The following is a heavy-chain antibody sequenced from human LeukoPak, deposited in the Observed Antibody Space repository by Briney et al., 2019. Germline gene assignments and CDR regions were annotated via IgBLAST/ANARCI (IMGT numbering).Heavy chain of an antibody. CDR1: GFTFSSYA. CDR2: ISGSGDST. CDR3: AKTRPLDSSSWSHGDY. D-gene: IGHD6-13*01. Sequence: GGSLRLSCAASGFTFSSYAMSWVRRAPGKGLEWVSAISGSGDSTYYGDSVKGRFTISRDNSKNTLYLQMNSLRAEDTAVYYCAKTRPLDSSSWSHGDYWGQGTLATVSS. J-gene: IGHJ4*02. V-gene: IGHV3-23*01.